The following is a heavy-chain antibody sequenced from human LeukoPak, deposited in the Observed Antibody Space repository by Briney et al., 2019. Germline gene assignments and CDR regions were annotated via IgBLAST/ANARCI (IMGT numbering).Heavy chain of an antibody. V-gene: IGHV3-74*01. CDR3: ARVSGDFWSGYSFDS. CDR1: GFTFSNYW. D-gene: IGHD3-3*01. Sequence: GRSLRLSCAASGFTFSNYWMHWVRQAPGKGLVWVSRVDSDESNTGYADAVKGRFTISRDNAKNTLYLEMNSLRAEDMAVYYCARVSGDFWSGYSFDSWGQGTLVVVSS. J-gene: IGHJ4*02. CDR2: VDSDESNT.